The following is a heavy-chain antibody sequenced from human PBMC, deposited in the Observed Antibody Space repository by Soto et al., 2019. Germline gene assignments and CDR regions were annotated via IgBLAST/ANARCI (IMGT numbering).Heavy chain of an antibody. CDR2: IRGEDYGGTT. V-gene: IGHV3-49*03. CDR1: GFTFGAYT. CDR3: TIVVAAAGDH. Sequence: EVQVVESGGAWVQPGRSLRLSCSTSGFTFGAYTMTWFRQAPGKGLEWVAFIRGEDYGGTTEYAASVKGRFTVSRDNSKGVAYLEMNNLKSDDTAVYYCTIVVAAAGDHWGRGTLVTVSS. J-gene: IGHJ4*02. D-gene: IGHD6-13*01.